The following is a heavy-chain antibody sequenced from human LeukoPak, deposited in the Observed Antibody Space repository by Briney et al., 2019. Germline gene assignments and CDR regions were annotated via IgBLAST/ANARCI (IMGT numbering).Heavy chain of an antibody. CDR3: ARDHDWGFDY. D-gene: IGHD2-21*01. J-gene: IGHJ4*02. CDR1: GFIFSSYA. V-gene: IGHV3-48*02. Sequence: GGSLRLSCAASGFIFSSYAMDWVRQAPGKGLEWISYISPTYTIYYSDSVRGRFTISRDNAKNSLFLQMNSLRDEDTAVYFCARDHDWGFDYWGPGTLVAVSS. CDR2: ISPTYTI.